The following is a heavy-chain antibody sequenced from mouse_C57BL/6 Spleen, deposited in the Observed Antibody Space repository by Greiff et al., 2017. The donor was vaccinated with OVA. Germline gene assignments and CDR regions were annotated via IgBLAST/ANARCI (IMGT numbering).Heavy chain of an antibody. CDR3: ANAYGSSVPFDV. CDR1: GYTFTSYD. D-gene: IGHD1-1*01. V-gene: IGHV1-85*01. J-gene: IGHJ1*03. CDR2: IYPRAGST. Sequence: QVQLQQSGPELVKPGASVKLSCKASGYTFTSYDINWVKQRPGQGLEWIGWIYPRAGSTKYNEKFKGKATLTVDTSSSTAYMELHSLTSEDSAVYFCANAYGSSVPFDVWGTGTTVTVSS.